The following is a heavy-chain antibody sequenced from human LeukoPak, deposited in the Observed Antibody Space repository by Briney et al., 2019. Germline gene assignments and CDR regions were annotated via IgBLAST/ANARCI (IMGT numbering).Heavy chain of an antibody. Sequence: PSETLSLTCTVSGVSISSYYWSWIRQPPGKGLEGSGYIYYSGSANYNPSLKSRVTISVDTSKNQFSLKLSSVTAADTAVYYCARQRGYSSSSDYYYYMDVWGKGTTVTVSS. CDR2: IYYSGSA. CDR1: GVSISSYY. V-gene: IGHV4-59*08. D-gene: IGHD6-6*01. J-gene: IGHJ6*03. CDR3: ARQRGYSSSSDYYYYMDV.